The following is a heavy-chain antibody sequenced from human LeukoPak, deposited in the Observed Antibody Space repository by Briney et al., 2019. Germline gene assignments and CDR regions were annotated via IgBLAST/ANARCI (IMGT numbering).Heavy chain of an antibody. CDR3: ANYDSSGYYYEEN. CDR1: GFTFSSYA. CDR2: ISGSGGST. V-gene: IGHV3-23*01. Sequence: GGSLRLSCAASGFTFSSYAMSWVRQAPGKGLEWVSAISGSGGSTYYADSVKGRFTISRDNSKNTLYLQMNSLRAEDTAVYYCANYDSSGYYYEENWGQGTLVTVSS. J-gene: IGHJ4*02. D-gene: IGHD3-22*01.